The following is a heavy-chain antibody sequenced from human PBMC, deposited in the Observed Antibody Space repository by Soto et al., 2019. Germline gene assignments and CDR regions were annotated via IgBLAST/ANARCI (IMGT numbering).Heavy chain of an antibody. V-gene: IGHV3-33*01. Sequence: GGSLRLSCVGSGFTFSTHGMHWVRQAPGKGLEWVAVIWYDGSNKYYADSVKGRFTISRDDSKITVYLQMNSLRAEETAIYYCARALTYYDRWSGSNTRYSFGMDVWGQGTTVTVSS. D-gene: IGHD3-3*01. J-gene: IGHJ6*02. CDR3: ARALTYYDRWSGSNTRYSFGMDV. CDR2: IWYDGSNK. CDR1: GFTFSTHG.